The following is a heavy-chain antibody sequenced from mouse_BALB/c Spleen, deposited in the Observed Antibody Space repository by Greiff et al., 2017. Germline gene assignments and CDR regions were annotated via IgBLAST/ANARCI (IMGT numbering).Heavy chain of an antibody. CDR3: ARVDYGSSYWYFDV. D-gene: IGHD1-1*01. Sequence: EVKVVESGGGLVQPGGSRKLSCAASGFTFSSFGMHWVRQAPEKGLEWVAYISSGSSTIYYADTVKGRFTISRDNPKNTLFLQMTSLRSEDTAMYYCARVDYGSSYWYFDVWGAGTTVTVSS. J-gene: IGHJ1*01. V-gene: IGHV5-17*02. CDR2: ISSGSSTI. CDR1: GFTFSSFG.